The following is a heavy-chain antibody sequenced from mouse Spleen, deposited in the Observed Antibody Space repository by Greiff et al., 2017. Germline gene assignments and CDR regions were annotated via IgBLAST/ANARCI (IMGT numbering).Heavy chain of an antibody. CDR3: AREGVYYGSSSYFDY. J-gene: IGHJ2*01. CDR1: GYTFTSYW. CDR2: IDPSDSET. V-gene: IGHV1-52*01. Sequence: QVQLQQPGAELVRPGSSVKLSCKASGYTFTSYWMHWVKQRPIQGLEWIGNIDPSDSETHYNQKFKDKATLTVDKSSSTAYMQLSSLTSEDSAVYYCAREGVYYGSSSYFDYWGQGTTLTVSS. D-gene: IGHD1-1*01.